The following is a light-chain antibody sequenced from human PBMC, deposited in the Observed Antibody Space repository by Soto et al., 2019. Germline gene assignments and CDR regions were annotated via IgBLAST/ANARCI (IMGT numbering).Light chain of an antibody. V-gene: IGKV1-9*01. CDR2: AAC. CDR3: LHHNSHPRT. J-gene: IGKJ1*01. Sequence: IQLTQSLSSLSASVRDRVTNSCRASKGISSYVAWYQQKPERAPKLLIYAACTLQSGVPSRFSGSASGTYFTLISSILQHEYSATYYCLHHNSHPRTFGQGTKVDI. CDR1: KGISSY.